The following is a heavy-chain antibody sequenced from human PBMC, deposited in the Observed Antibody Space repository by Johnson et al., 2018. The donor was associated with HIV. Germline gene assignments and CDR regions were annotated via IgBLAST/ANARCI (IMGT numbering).Heavy chain of an antibody. J-gene: IGHJ3*02. CDR1: GFTFNNAW. CDR2: IKRKTDGGTT. V-gene: IGHV3-15*01. CDR3: ARDFKDSSSWYGAFDI. D-gene: IGHD6-13*01. Sequence: EVQLVESGGGLVKPGGSLRLSCAASGFTFNNAWMSWVRQAPGKGLEWVGRIKRKTDGGTTDYAAPVKGRFTISRDDSNNMLYLQMNSLRAEDTAVYYCARDFKDSSSWYGAFDIWGQGTMVTVSS.